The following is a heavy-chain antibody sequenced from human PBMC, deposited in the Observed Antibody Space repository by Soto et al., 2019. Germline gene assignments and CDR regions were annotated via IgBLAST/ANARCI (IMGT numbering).Heavy chain of an antibody. J-gene: IGHJ4*02. D-gene: IGHD6-13*01. CDR3: TTDTPWKEQQLEPIPDY. CDR2: IKSKTDGGTT. CDR1: GFTFSNAW. V-gene: IGHV3-15*01. Sequence: PGGSLRLSCAASGFTFSNAWMSWVRQAPGKGLEWVGRIKSKTDGGTTDYAAPVKGRFTISRDDSKNTLYLQMNSLKTEDTAVYCCTTDTPWKEQQLEPIPDYWGQGTLVTVSS.